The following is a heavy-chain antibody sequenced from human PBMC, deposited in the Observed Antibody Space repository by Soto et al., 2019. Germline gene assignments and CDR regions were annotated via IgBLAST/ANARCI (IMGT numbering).Heavy chain of an antibody. CDR2: ISGSGFKK. CDR3: AKNQGVELVPLATVDWFDP. CDR1: GFIFENFG. D-gene: IGHD1-26*01. Sequence: GGSLRLSCAASGFIFENFGMSWVRQAPGKGLEWISSISGSGFKKYYADSVKGRFTISRDNSKSTVYLELNNLSAEDTAVYHCAKNQGVELVPLATVDWFDPWGQGSVVTIS. V-gene: IGHV3-23*01. J-gene: IGHJ5*02.